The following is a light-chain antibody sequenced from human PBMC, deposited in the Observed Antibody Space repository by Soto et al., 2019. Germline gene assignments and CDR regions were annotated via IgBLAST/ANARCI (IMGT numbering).Light chain of an antibody. CDR1: QSISSY. J-gene: IGKJ1*01. Sequence: DIQMTQSPSSLSASVGDRVTITCRASQSISSYLNWYQQNPGKAPKLLIYAASSLQSGVPSRFSGSGPGTDFTLTISSLQPEDFATYYCQQSYSTPRGTFGQGTKVEIK. V-gene: IGKV1-39*01. CDR2: AAS. CDR3: QQSYSTPRGT.